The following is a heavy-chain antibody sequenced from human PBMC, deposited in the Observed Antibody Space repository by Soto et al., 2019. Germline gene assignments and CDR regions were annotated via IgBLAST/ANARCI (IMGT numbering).Heavy chain of an antibody. Sequence: EVQLLESGGGLVQPGGSLRLSCAASGFTFSNYAMNWVRQAPGKGLEWVSGISGSGGSTYYADSVKGRFTISRDNSKNTLYLQMNSLSAGDTAVYYCAKPHISSWYRSDYWGQGTLVTVSS. CDR2: ISGSGGST. D-gene: IGHD6-13*01. CDR3: AKPHISSWYRSDY. J-gene: IGHJ4*02. CDR1: GFTFSNYA. V-gene: IGHV3-23*01.